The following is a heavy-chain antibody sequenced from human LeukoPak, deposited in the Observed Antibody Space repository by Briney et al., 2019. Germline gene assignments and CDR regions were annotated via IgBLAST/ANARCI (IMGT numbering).Heavy chain of an antibody. Sequence: PGGSLRLSCAASGFTFSSYGMHWVRQAPGKGLEWVAVIWYDGSNKYYADSVKGRFTISRDNSKNTLYLQMNSLRAEDTAVYYCAREATVTTPWYFDYWGQGTLVTVSS. CDR3: AREATVTTPWYFDY. D-gene: IGHD4-17*01. CDR1: GFTFSSYG. V-gene: IGHV3-33*08. J-gene: IGHJ4*02. CDR2: IWYDGSNK.